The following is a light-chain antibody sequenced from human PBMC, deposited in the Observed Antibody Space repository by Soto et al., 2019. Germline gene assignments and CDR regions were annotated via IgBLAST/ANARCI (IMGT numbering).Light chain of an antibody. J-gene: IGKJ3*01. CDR2: GAS. Sequence: DILMTQSPSPLSASVGDRVTITCRASEGIRNYLAWYQQKPGKPPKLLIYGASTLQSGVPSRFSASGSGTDFTLTISGLQPDDVATYYCQRYNVAPFTFGPGTTVDL. CDR3: QRYNVAPFT. V-gene: IGKV1-27*01. CDR1: EGIRNY.